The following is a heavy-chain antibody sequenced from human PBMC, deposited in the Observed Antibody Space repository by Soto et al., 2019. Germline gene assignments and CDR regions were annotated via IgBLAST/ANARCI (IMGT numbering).Heavy chain of an antibody. Sequence: GGSLRLSCAASGFPFSGSAIHWVRQASGKGLEWVARIRSKGNNYATAYAASVKGRFTISRDDSKNTAYLQLNSLKSEDTAVNYCTRIFSDVFDIWGQGTAVTVSS. J-gene: IGHJ3*02. D-gene: IGHD3-9*01. V-gene: IGHV3-73*01. CDR1: GFPFSGSA. CDR2: IRSKGNNYAT. CDR3: TRIFSDVFDI.